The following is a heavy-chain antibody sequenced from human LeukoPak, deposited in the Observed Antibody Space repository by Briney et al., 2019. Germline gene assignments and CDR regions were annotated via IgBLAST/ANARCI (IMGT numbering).Heavy chain of an antibody. J-gene: IGHJ3*02. D-gene: IGHD1-26*01. Sequence: GGSLRLSCAASGFTVSRNYMNWVRQAPGKGLEWVSVIYSGGITYYADSVKGRFTISRDNSKNTLYLQMNTLRAEDTAVYYCARGVEYSGSYYHAFDIWGQGTLVTVSS. CDR1: GFTVSRNY. CDR3: ARGVEYSGSYYHAFDI. V-gene: IGHV3-53*01. CDR2: IYSGGIT.